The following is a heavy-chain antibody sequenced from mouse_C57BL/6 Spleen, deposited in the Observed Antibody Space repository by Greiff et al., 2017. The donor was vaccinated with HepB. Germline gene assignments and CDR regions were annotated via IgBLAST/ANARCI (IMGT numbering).Heavy chain of an antibody. CDR3: ARRRTAQALPFDY. CDR2: IHPNSGST. V-gene: IGHV1-64*01. CDR1: GYTFTSYW. J-gene: IGHJ2*01. Sequence: VKLQQPGAELVKPGASVKLSCKASGYTFTSYWMHWVKQRPGQGLEWIGMIHPNSGSTNYNEKFKSKATLTVDKSSSTAYMQLSSLTSEDSAVYYCARRRTAQALPFDYWGQGTTLTVSS. D-gene: IGHD3-2*02.